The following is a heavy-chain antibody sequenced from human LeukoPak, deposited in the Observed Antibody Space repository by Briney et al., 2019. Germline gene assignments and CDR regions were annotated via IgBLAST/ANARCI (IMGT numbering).Heavy chain of an antibody. CDR3: AAPGYCSSTSCYAHFDY. D-gene: IGHD2-2*01. V-gene: IGHV1-69*04. J-gene: IGHJ4*02. CDR1: GGTFSSYA. CDR2: IIPILGIA. Sequence: SVKVSCKASGGTFSSYAISWVRQAPGQGLEWMGRIIPILGIANYAQKFQGRVTITADKSTSTAYMELSSLRSEDTAVYYCAAPGYCSSTSCYAHFDYWGQGALVTVSS.